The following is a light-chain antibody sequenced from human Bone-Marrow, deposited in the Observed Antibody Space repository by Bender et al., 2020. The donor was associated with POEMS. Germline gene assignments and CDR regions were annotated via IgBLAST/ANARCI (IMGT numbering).Light chain of an antibody. CDR1: NSDVGAYNY. CDR3: FSYAGSSTYV. CDR2: DVS. J-gene: IGLJ1*01. V-gene: IGLV2-23*02. Sequence: QSALTQPASVSGSPGQSITISCTGTNSDVGAYNYVSWYQQHPGKAPKLMISDVSKRPSGVSHRFSGSKSGNTASLTISGLQAEDEADYYCFSYAGSSTYVFGTGTKVTVL.